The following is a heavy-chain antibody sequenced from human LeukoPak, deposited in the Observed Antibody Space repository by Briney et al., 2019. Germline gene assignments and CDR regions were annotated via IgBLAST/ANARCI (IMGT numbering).Heavy chain of an antibody. Sequence: SQTLSLTCGISGDSVSSTSAGWDWIRQSPSRGLEWLGRTYYRSKWFNDYAVSVKSRITINPDTSKNQLSLQLNSLTPEDTAVYSCEGSTGGRVDHWGQGTLVTVAS. CDR2: TYYRSKWFN. J-gene: IGHJ4*02. D-gene: IGHD2-15*01. V-gene: IGHV6-1*01. CDR1: GDSVSSTSAG. CDR3: EGSTGGRVDH.